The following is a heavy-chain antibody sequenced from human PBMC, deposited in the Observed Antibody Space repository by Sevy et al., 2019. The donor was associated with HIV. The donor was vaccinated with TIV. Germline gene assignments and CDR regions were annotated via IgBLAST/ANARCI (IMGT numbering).Heavy chain of an antibody. V-gene: IGHV3-33*01. CDR1: GFIFSRYG. J-gene: IGHJ6*02. CDR3: ARGRVERYTSSYNYYYAMDV. Sequence: GESLKISCKASGFIFSRYGVHWVRQAPGKGLEWVASIFNDGKTKYYGDPVKGRFTISRDDSKNTLYLQMNSLRAEDTALYYCARGRVERYTSSYNYYYAMDVWGQGTTVTVSS. CDR2: IFNDGKTK. D-gene: IGHD5-18*01.